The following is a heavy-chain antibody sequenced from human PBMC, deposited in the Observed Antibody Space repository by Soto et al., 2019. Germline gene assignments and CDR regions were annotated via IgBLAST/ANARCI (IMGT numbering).Heavy chain of an antibody. D-gene: IGHD3-3*01. CDR1: GFTFDTHT. J-gene: IGHJ6*02. CDR2: ISRTSSYK. CDR3: ARDHFAYYDFWSGSPGMDV. Sequence: LRLSCAASGFTFDTHTVTWVRQAPGKGLEWVSSISRTSSYKYYAASVKGRFTISRDNAKNSLYLQMNSLRAEDTAVYYCARDHFAYYDFWSGSPGMDVWGQGTTVTVSS. V-gene: IGHV3-21*01.